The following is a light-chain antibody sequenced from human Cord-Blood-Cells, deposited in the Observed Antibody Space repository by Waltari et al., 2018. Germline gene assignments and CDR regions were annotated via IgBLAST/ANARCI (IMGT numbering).Light chain of an antibody. CDR2: EVS. CDR1: SSDVGSYNR. CDR3: SSYTSISTWV. Sequence: QSALTQPPSVSGSPGQSVTISCTGTSSDVGSYNRVSWYQQPPGTAPKLRIYEVSNRPSGVPDRFSGSKSGNTASLTISGLQAEDEADYYCSSYTSISTWVFGGGTKLTVL. V-gene: IGLV2-18*02. J-gene: IGLJ3*02.